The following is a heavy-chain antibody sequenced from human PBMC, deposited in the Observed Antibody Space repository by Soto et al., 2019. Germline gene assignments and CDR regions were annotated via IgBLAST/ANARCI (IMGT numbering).Heavy chain of an antibody. Sequence: EVQLVESGGGLVQPGGYLRLSCEASGFTLSSYSMNWARQAPGQGLEWVSYISSSSTTIYYADSVKGQFTISRYNAKNSLYLQMNSLRDEDTAVYYCARDNPRSPGWDVWGQGTTVTVSS. V-gene: IGHV3-48*02. CDR3: ARDNPRSPGWDV. CDR2: ISSSSTTI. CDR1: GFTLSSYS. J-gene: IGHJ6*02.